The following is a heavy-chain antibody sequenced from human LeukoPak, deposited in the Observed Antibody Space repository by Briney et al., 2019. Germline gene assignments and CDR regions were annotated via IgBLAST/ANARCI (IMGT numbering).Heavy chain of an antibody. CDR3: ARRTILWFGELTAFDY. J-gene: IGHJ4*02. Sequence: SETLSLTCAIYGGSFSGYYWSWIRQPPGKGLGWIGEINHSGSTNYNPSLKSRVTISVDTSKNQFSLKLSSVTAADTAVYYCARRTILWFGELTAFDYWGQGTLVTVSS. CDR2: INHSGST. CDR1: GGSFSGYY. D-gene: IGHD3-10*01. V-gene: IGHV4-34*01.